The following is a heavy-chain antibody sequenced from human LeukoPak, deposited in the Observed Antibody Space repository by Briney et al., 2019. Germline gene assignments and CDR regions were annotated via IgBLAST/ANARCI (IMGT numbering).Heavy chain of an antibody. CDR3: ARDSSSSLDAFDI. CDR1: GGSISSGSYY. Sequence: PSETLSLTCTVSGGSISSGSYYWGWIRQPPGKGLEWIGSIYYSGSTYYNPSLKSRVTISVDTSKNQFSLKLSSVTAADTAVYYCARDSSSSLDAFDIWGQGTMVTVSS. J-gene: IGHJ3*02. D-gene: IGHD6-13*01. V-gene: IGHV4-39*07. CDR2: IYYSGST.